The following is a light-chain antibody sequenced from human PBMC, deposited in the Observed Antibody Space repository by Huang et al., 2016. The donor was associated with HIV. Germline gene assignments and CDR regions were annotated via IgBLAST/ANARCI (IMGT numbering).Light chain of an antibody. CDR3: QQRSNWPTYT. V-gene: IGKV3-11*01. J-gene: IGKJ2*01. CDR1: QSVTRY. Sequence: EIVLTQSPATLSLSPGERATLSCRTSQSVTRYFTWYQQKSGQAPRLLIYDASIRATGIPARFSGSGSGTDFTLTISSLEPEDFAVYYCQQRSNWPTYTFGQGTKLEIK. CDR2: DAS.